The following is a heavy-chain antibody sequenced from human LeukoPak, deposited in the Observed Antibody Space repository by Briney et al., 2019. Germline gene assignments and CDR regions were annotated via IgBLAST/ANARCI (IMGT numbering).Heavy chain of an antibody. D-gene: IGHD3-22*01. CDR2: INHSGST. J-gene: IGHJ4*02. CDR1: GGSFSGYY. V-gene: IGHV4-34*01. CDR3: ARYRHYYDSSGYYSSYYFDY. Sequence: SETLSLTCAVSGGSFSGYYWSWIRQPPGKGLEWIGEINHSGSTNYNPSLKSRVTISVDTSNNQFSLKLSAVTAADTAVYYCARYRHYYDSSGYYSSYYFDYCGQATLVTVCS.